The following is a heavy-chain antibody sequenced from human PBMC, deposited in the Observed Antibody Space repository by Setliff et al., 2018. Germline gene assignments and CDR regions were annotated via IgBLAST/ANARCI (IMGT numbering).Heavy chain of an antibody. CDR2: IYYSGST. CDR3: ARFSGSGWSYFDC. J-gene: IGHJ4*02. CDR1: GGSISSSRYY. V-gene: IGHV4-39*01. D-gene: IGHD6-19*01. Sequence: SETLSLTCTVSGGSISSSRYYWGWIRQPPGKGLEWIGSIYYSGSTYYNPSLKSRVTISVDTSKNQFSLKLSSVTAADTAVYYCARFSGSGWSYFDCWGQGTLVTVSS.